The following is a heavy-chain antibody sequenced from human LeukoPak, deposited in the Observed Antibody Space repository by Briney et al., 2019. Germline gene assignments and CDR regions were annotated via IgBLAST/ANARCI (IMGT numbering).Heavy chain of an antibody. D-gene: IGHD3-22*01. Sequence: ASVKVSCKASGYTFTSYGISWVRQAPGQGLEWMGWISAYNGNTNYAQKLRGRVTMTTDTSTSTAYMELSSLRSEDTAVYYCARNGPRDSSEVGDYWGQGTLVTVSS. J-gene: IGHJ4*02. CDR2: ISAYNGNT. CDR1: GYTFTSYG. V-gene: IGHV1-18*01. CDR3: ARNGPRDSSEVGDY.